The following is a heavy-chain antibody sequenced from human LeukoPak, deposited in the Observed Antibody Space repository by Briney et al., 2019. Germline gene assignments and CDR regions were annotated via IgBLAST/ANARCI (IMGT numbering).Heavy chain of an antibody. CDR3: ATVDIVATGY. Sequence: GGSLRLSCAASGFTFSTYSMNWVRQAPGKGLEWVSSICSSSSYIYYADSVMGRFTISRDNAKNSLYLQMNSLRAEDTALYYCATVDIVATGYWGQGTLVTVSS. CDR2: ICSSSSYI. V-gene: IGHV3-21*04. CDR1: GFTFSTYS. D-gene: IGHD5-12*01. J-gene: IGHJ4*02.